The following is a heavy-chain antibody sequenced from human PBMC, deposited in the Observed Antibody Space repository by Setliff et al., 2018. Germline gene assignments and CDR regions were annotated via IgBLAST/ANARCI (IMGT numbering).Heavy chain of an antibody. V-gene: IGHV4-34*01. CDR2: IYHSGTT. Sequence: SETLSLTCAVYGGSFTGYYWSWIRQTPGKGLEWIGEIYHSGTTNYNPSLKSRVTMSIDTSKNQFSLKLSSVTAADTAVYYCASFPVGLVRGVIINYFDYWGQGTLVTVSS. J-gene: IGHJ4*02. CDR3: ASFPVGLVRGVIINYFDY. CDR1: GGSFTGYY. D-gene: IGHD3-10*01.